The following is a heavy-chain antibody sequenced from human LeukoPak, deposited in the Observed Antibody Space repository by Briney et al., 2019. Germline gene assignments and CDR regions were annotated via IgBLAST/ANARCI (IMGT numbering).Heavy chain of an antibody. CDR1: GYSISSGYY. V-gene: IGHV4-38-2*02. Sequence: SETLSLTCTVSGYSISSGYYWGWIRQPPGKGLEWIGSIYHSGSTYYNPSLKSRVTISVDTSKNQFSLKLSSVTAADTAVYYCARGRTEGYMVRGNCPFDYWGQGTLVTVSS. CDR3: ARGRTEGYMVRGNCPFDY. CDR2: IYHSGST. J-gene: IGHJ4*02. D-gene: IGHD3-10*01.